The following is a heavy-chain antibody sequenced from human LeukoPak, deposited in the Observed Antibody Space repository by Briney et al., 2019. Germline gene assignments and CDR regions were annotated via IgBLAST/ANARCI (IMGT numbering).Heavy chain of an antibody. D-gene: IGHD3-22*01. CDR3: ARDLTYDSSGYYFDY. J-gene: IGHJ4*02. CDR1: GYTFTGYY. CDR2: INPNSGGT. V-gene: IGHV1-2*02. Sequence: ASVKVSCKASGYTFTGYYMHWVRQAPGQGLEWMGWINPNSGGTNYAQKFQGRVTMTRDTSISTAYMELGRLRSDDTAVYYCARDLTYDSSGYYFDYWGQGTLVTVSS.